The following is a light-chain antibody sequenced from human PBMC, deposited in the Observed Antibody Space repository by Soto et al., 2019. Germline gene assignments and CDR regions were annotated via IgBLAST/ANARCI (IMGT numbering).Light chain of an antibody. CDR2: DVS. CDR1: SSDVGGYNY. J-gene: IGLJ2*01. CDR3: SSYTSSSTLEGV. V-gene: IGLV2-14*01. Sequence: QSALTQPASVSGSLGQSITISCTGTSSDVGGYNYVSWYQQHPGKAPKLMIYDVSNRPSGVSNRFSGSKSGNTASLTISGLQAEDEADYYCSSYTSSSTLEGVFGGGTKVTVL.